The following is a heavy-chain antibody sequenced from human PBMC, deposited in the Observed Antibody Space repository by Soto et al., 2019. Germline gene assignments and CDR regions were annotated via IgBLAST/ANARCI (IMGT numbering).Heavy chain of an antibody. J-gene: IGHJ6*02. CDR1: GGSISISSYY. D-gene: IGHD2-2*01. CDR3: ARWKGSSTTLEGIPYYYGMDV. Sequence: SDTLSLTCTVSGGSISISSYYWGWIRQPPGKGLEWIGSIYYSGSTYYNPSLKSRVTISVDTSKNQFSLKLSSVTAADTAVYYCARWKGSSTTLEGIPYYYGMDVWGQGTTVTVSS. CDR2: IYYSGST. V-gene: IGHV4-39*01.